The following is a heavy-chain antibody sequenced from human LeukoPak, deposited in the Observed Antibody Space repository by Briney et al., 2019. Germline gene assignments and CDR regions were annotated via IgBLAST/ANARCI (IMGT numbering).Heavy chain of an antibody. V-gene: IGHV3-53*01. CDR1: GFTVSSNY. CDR2: IYSGGST. Sequence: GGSLRLSCAASGFTVSSNYMSWVRQAPGKGLEWVSVIYSGGSTYYADSVKGRFTISRDNSKNTLYLQMNSLRAEDTAVYYCARWYSSSWYVRYFDLWGRGTLVTVSS. CDR3: ARWYSSSWYVRYFDL. D-gene: IGHD6-13*01. J-gene: IGHJ2*01.